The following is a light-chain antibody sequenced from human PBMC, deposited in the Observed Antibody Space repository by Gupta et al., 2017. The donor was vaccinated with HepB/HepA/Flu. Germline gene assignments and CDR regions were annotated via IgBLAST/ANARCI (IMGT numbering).Light chain of an antibody. V-gene: IGKV2D-29*01. CDR2: EVS. CDR3: KQSIKLLRT. J-gene: IGKJ4*02. Sequence: TQTPLSLSVTPGQPASISCKSSQSLLHSDGKTYLDWYLQKPGQPPRLLIYEVSNRLSGVPDRFSGSGSGTDFTLNISRLQAEDVGVYYCKQSIKLLRTFGGGTKVEIK. CDR1: QSLLHSDGKTY.